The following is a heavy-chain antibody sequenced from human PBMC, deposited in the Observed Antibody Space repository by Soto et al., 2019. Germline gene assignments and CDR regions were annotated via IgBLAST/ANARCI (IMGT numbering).Heavy chain of an antibody. CDR1: GGTFSSYA. Sequence: ASVKVSCKASGGTFSSYAISWVRQAPGQGLEWMGGIIPIFGTANYAQKFQGRVTITADESTSTAYMELSSLRSEDTAVYYCAGQHHRYYYYYGMDVWGQGTTVTVSS. J-gene: IGHJ6*02. CDR2: IIPIFGTA. V-gene: IGHV1-69*13. CDR3: AGQHHRYYYYYGMDV.